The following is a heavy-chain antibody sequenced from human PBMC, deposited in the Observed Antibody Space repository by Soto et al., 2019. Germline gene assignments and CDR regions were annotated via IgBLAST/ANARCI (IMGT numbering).Heavy chain of an antibody. D-gene: IGHD6-19*01. V-gene: IGHV3-48*02. CDR1: GFSFSSYG. CDR3: AREGSGWPPDAFDI. J-gene: IGHJ3*02. CDR2: ISTSSSTI. Sequence: EVQLVESGGGLVQPGGSLRLSCAASGFSFSSYGMNWVRQAPGKGLEWVSYISTSSSTIYYGDSVKGRFTVSRDNAKKSLHLQMNSLRDDDTAVYYCAREGSGWPPDAFDIWGQGRMVTVSS.